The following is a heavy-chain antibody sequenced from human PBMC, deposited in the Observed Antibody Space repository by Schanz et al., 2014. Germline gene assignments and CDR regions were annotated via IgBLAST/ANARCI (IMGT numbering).Heavy chain of an antibody. CDR1: GFSFGTYA. D-gene: IGHD3-22*01. Sequence: EVHLLESGGGLVQPGGSLRLSCAASGFSFGTYAMSWVRQAPGKGLLWVARINSVGSNTDYADSVTGRFAISRDNAKNTLYLQMNTLRAEDTAVYYCARKMKVGVYGGKGHDSLDIWGQGTMVTVSS. CDR3: ARKMKVGVYGGKGHDSLDI. V-gene: IGHV3-74*02. CDR2: INSVGSNT. J-gene: IGHJ3*02.